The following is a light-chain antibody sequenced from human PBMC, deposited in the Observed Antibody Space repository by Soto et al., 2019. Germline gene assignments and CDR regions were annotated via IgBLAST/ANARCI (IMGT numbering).Light chain of an antibody. CDR1: DTNIGFYNF. J-gene: IGLJ1*01. CDR2: DVN. Sequence: QSVLTQPRSVSGSPGQSVTISCTGTDTNIGFYNFVSWYQQHPDKAPHLVIYDVNKRPSGVPDRFSGSKSGKTASLTISGLQADDEDDYFCCSYAGTYTYVFGTGTKVTVL. CDR3: CSYAGTYTYV. V-gene: IGLV2-11*01.